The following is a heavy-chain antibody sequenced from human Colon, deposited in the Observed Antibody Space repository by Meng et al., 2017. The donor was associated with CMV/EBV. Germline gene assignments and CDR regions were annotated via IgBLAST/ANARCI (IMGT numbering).Heavy chain of an antibody. CDR1: GFTFSSYS. J-gene: IGHJ4*02. CDR3: ARGSAVRQLVGLVDY. CDR2: ISSSSSYI. V-gene: IGHV3-21*01. Sequence: GGSLRLSCAASGFTFSSYSMNWVRQAPGKGLEWVSSISSSSSYIYYADSVKGRFTISRDNAKNSLYLQMNSLRAEDTAVYYCARGSAVRQLVGLVDYWGQGTLVTVSS. D-gene: IGHD6-6*01.